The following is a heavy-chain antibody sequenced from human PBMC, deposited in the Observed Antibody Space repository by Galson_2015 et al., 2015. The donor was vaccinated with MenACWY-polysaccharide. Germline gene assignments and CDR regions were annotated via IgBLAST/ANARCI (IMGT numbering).Heavy chain of an antibody. CDR1: GFTFKNYW. V-gene: IGHV3-7*04. CDR2: IKKDGSEK. Sequence: FLRLSCAASGFTFKNYWMSWIRQAPGKGLEWVANIKKDGSEKYYVDSVKGRFTISRDNAKNSLYLQMNSLRAEDTAVYYCARGHYGMDVWGQGTTATVSS. J-gene: IGHJ6*02. CDR3: ARGHYGMDV.